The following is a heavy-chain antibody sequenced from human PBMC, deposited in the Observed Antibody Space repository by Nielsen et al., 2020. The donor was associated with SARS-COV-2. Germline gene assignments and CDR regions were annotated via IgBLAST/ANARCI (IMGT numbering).Heavy chain of an antibody. CDR3: VRAPVYSSEAPDY. D-gene: IGHD2-8*01. CDR2: SRYSYYT. CDR1: GDSVTGDYY. V-gene: IGHV4-30-4*01. J-gene: IGHJ4*02. Sequence: LRLSCTVSGDSVTGDYYWSWVRQPPGKGLEWMGLSRYSYYTYYNSSLTSRVAMSLDTSKNQFSLTLTSVTAADTAMYFCVRAPVYSSEAPDYWGQGTLVTVSS.